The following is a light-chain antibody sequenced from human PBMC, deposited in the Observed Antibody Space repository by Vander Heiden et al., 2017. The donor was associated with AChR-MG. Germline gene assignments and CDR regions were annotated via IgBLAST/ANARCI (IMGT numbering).Light chain of an antibody. CDR3: MQAVQVPWT. V-gene: IGKV2-28*01. CDR1: HSLLHTNGYNY. Sequence: DIVMTQSPLSLPVTPGQPASISCRSSHSLLHTNGYNYLDWYLQKPGQSPQLLVYLGSNRASGVPDRFSGSGSGTDFTLKITRVEAEDIGVYYCMQAVQVPWTFGQGTKVEIK. J-gene: IGKJ1*01. CDR2: LGS.